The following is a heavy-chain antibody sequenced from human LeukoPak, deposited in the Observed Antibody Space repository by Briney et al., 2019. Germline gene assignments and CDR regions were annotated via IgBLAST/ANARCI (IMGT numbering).Heavy chain of an antibody. D-gene: IGHD3-22*01. Sequence: ASVKVSCKASGYTFTSYDINWVRQATGQGLEWMGCMNPNSGNTGYAQKFQGRATMTRNTSISTAYLELSSLRSEYTAVYYCARTPAKKSGISSGYNSHLDYWGQGTLVTVSS. V-gene: IGHV1-8*01. CDR1: GYTFTSYD. CDR3: ARTPAKKSGISSGYNSHLDY. J-gene: IGHJ4*02. CDR2: MNPNSGNT.